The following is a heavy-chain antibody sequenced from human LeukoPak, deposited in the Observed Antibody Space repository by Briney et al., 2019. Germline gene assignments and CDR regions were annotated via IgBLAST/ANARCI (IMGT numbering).Heavy chain of an antibody. J-gene: IGHJ4*02. V-gene: IGHV3-74*03. CDR1: GFTFNDYW. D-gene: IGHD5/OR15-5a*01. CDR2: IKTDGSAM. CDR3: VRDRTVSTILDY. Sequence: GGSLRLSCVGSGFTFNDYWIHWVRQAPGKGLVWVSAIKTDGSAMQYADSVKGRFAISRGNAKNTVYLQMNSLRDEDTAVYYCVRDRTVSTILDYWGQGTLVTVSS.